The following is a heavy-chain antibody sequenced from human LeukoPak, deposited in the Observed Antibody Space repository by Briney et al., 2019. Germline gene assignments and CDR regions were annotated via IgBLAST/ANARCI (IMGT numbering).Heavy chain of an antibody. Sequence: ASVKVSCKASGYTSTGYYMHWVRQAPGQGLEWMGWINPNSGGTNYAQKFQGRVTMTRDTSISTAYMELSRLRSDDTAVYYCARDPIAVAGTGFDYWGQGTLVTVSS. D-gene: IGHD6-19*01. V-gene: IGHV1-2*02. CDR3: ARDPIAVAGTGFDY. J-gene: IGHJ4*02. CDR1: GYTSTGYY. CDR2: INPNSGGT.